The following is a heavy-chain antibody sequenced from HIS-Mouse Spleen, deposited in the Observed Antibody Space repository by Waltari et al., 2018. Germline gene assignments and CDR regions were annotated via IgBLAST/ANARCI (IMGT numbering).Heavy chain of an antibody. V-gene: IGHV1-2*02. CDR2: FNPNSGGT. CDR3: ARALMTTVVTALGY. J-gene: IGHJ4*02. CDR1: GYTFTGYY. Sequence: QVQLVQSGAEVKKPGASVKVSCKASGYTFTGYYMHWVRQAPGQGLGWMGWFNPNSGGTNDAQKFQGRVTMTRDTSISTAYMELSRLRSDDTAVYYCARALMTTVVTALGYWGQGTLVTVSS. D-gene: IGHD4-17*01.